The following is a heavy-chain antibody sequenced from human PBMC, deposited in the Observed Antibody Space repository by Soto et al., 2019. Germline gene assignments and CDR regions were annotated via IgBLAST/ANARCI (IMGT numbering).Heavy chain of an antibody. CDR3: EKRGYCSGGSCYSGSSDAFDI. J-gene: IGHJ3*02. V-gene: IGHV1-69*02. CDR1: GGTFSSYT. D-gene: IGHD2-15*01. CDR2: IIPILGRA. Sequence: QVQLVQSGAEVKKPGSSVKVSCKASGGTFSSYTISWVRQAPGQGLEWMGRIIPILGRANYAQKFQGRVTITADKSTSTAYMELSSLRSEDTAVYYCEKRGYCSGGSCYSGSSDAFDIWGQGTMVTVSS.